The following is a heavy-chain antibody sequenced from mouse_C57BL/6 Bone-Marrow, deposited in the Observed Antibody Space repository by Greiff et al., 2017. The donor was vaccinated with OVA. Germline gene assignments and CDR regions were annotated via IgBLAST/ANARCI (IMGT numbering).Heavy chain of an antibody. CDR1: GYTFTSYW. D-gene: IGHD4-1*01. J-gene: IGHJ3*01. Sequence: VQLQQPGAELVMPGASVKLSCKASGYTFTSYWMHWVKQRPGQGLEWIGEIDPSDSYTNYNQKFKGKSTLTVDKSSSTAYMQLSSLTYEDSAVYYCARAGNWAFAYWGQGTLVSVSA. V-gene: IGHV1-69*01. CDR2: IDPSDSYT. CDR3: ARAGNWAFAY.